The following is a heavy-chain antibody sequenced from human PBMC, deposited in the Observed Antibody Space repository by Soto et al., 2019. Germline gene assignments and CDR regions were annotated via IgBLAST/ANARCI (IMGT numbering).Heavy chain of an antibody. Sequence: ETLSLTCAVYGGSFSGYYWSWIRQPPGKGLEWIGEINHSGSTNYNPSLKSRVTISVDTSRNQFSLKVRSVTAADTAVYYCARSQGAYYYYYGMDVWGQGTTVTVSS. CDR1: GGSFSGYY. CDR2: INHSGST. J-gene: IGHJ6*02. V-gene: IGHV4-34*01. CDR3: ARSQGAYYYYYGMDV.